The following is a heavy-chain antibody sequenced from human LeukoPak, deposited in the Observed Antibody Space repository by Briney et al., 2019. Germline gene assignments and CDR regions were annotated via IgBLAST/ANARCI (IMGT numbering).Heavy chain of an antibody. J-gene: IGHJ4*02. CDR1: GYTFTDYY. CDR2: INPNSGGT. D-gene: IGHD3-10*01. Sequence: ASVKVSCKASGYTFTDYYIHWVRQAPGQGLEWVGWINPNSGGTNSAQKFQGRVTMTRDTSISTVYMELSSLRSDDTAVYYCARGTWFVFDVDQWGQGTLVSVSS. V-gene: IGHV1-2*02. CDR3: ARGTWFVFDVDQ.